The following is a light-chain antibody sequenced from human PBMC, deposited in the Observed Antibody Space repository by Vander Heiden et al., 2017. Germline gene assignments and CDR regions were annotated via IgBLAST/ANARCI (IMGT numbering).Light chain of an antibody. CDR1: RSNVGADYN. CDR3: QSYDSSLGGHVV. V-gene: IGLV1-40*01. CDR2: HNK. J-gene: IGLJ2*01. Sequence: QSVLTQPPSVPEAPRKTVTISCSGSRSNVGADYNVHWYQQLPGTAPKLLIYHNKNRPAGVPDRFSGSKSGTSASLVISGLQAEDEAYYFCQSYDSSLGGHVVFGGGTKLTVL.